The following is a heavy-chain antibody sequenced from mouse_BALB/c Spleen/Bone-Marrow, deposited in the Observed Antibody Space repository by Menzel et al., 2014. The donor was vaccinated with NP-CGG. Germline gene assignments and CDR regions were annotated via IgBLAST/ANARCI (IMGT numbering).Heavy chain of an antibody. D-gene: IGHD4-1*02. CDR3: AQLGQGY. CDR2: IYPGSDIT. CDR1: GFYFNSNW. Sequence: QVQLKESGAELVKPGASVKLSCKASGFYFNSNWMHWVKQRPGQGLEWIGDIYPGSDITSYNEKFKSKATLTVDPSSSTAYMQLSSLTSEDSAVYFCAQLGQGYWGQGTTLTVSS. V-gene: IGHV1-55*01. J-gene: IGHJ2*01.